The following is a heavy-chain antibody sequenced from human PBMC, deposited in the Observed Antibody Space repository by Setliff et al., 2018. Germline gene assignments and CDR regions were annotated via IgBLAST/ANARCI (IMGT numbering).Heavy chain of an antibody. J-gene: IGHJ6*04. CDR3: ARVIDAFYNYPDV. CDR1: GGSISPYY. V-gene: IGHV4-59*01. Sequence: SETLSLTCSVSGGSISPYYWGWIRQSPKTGLEFIAHVRYTGRADYNPSLRSRASISIDTSKRQFSLKLRPLAAADTAIYYCARVIDAFYNYPDVWGKGTTVTVSS. D-gene: IGHD2-21*01. CDR2: VRYTGRA.